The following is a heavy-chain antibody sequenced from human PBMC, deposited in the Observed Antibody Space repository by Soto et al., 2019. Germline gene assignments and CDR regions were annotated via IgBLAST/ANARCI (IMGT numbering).Heavy chain of an antibody. J-gene: IGHJ4*02. Sequence: EVQLLESGGGLVQPGGSLRLSCAVSGVTFTKYAMSWVRQAPGKGLEWVSAISGSGSATHYADSVKGRFTISRDNSKNTLSLLMNSLRVEDTAIHFCAKRSGFDSGLFDYWGQGTLVTVSS. D-gene: IGHD5-12*01. CDR1: GVTFTKYA. V-gene: IGHV3-23*01. CDR3: AKRSGFDSGLFDY. CDR2: ISGSGSAT.